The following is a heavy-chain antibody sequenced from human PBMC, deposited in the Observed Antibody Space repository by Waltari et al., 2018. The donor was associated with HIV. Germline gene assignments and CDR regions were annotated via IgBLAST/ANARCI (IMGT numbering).Heavy chain of an antibody. Sequence: QVQLQESGPGLVKPSGTLSLTCAVSGGSIRDTLWWSWVRQPPVKGLEWIWVSYHSGSTNYKPSLKSRVTISVDKSKNQFSLKVSSVTAAYTAVYYCASLVGGTQSVDYWGQGTLVTVSS. J-gene: IGHJ4*02. CDR3: ASLVGGTQSVDY. CDR1: GGSIRDTLW. V-gene: IGHV4-4*02. D-gene: IGHD1-26*01. CDR2: SYHSGST.